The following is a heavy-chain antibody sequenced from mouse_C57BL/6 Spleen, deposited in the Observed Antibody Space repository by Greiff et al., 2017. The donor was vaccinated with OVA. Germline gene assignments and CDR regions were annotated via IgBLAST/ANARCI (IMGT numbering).Heavy chain of an antibody. CDR2: IYPGGGYT. J-gene: IGHJ2*01. D-gene: IGHD1-3*01. Sequence: QVHVKQSGAELVRPGTSVKMSCKASGYTFTNYWIGWAKQRPGHGLEWIGDIYPGGGYTNYNEKFKGKATLTADKSSSTAYRQFSSLTSEDSAIYYWARGDNEAGAFDYWGKGTTLTVSS. V-gene: IGHV1-63*01. CDR3: ARGDNEAGAFDY. CDR1: GYTFTNYW.